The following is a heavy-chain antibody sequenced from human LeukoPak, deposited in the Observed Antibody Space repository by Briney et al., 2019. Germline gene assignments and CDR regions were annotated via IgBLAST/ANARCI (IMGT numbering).Heavy chain of an antibody. V-gene: IGHV4-39*01. CDR3: ARRDPITTDAFDI. J-gene: IGHJ3*02. Sequence: SETLSLTCTVSGGSISSYYWGWIRQPPGKGLEWIGSIYYSGSTYYNPSPKSRVTISVDTSKNQFSLKLSSVTAADTAVYYCARRDPITTDAFDIWGQGTMVTVSS. CDR1: GGSISSYY. D-gene: IGHD3-22*01. CDR2: IYYSGST.